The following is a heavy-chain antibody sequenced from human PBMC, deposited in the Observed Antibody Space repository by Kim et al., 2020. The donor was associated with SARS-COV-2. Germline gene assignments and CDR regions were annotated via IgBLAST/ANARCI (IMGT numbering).Heavy chain of an antibody. V-gene: IGHV3-21*01. CDR2: ISSTSSYI. D-gene: IGHD1-26*01. CDR3: AREREGVY. CDR1: GFTFSSYS. J-gene: IGHJ4*02. Sequence: GGSLRLSCAASGFTFSSYSMSWVRQAPGKGLEWVSSISSTSSYIFYADSVKGRFTISRDNAQNSLFLQMNSLRAEDGGVYYCAREREGVYWGQGTLVTVSS.